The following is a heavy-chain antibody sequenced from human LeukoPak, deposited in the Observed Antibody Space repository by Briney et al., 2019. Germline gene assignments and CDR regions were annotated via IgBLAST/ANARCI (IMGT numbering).Heavy chain of an antibody. D-gene: IGHD3-3*01. CDR1: GYTFTDYY. Sequence: ASVKVSCKASGYTFTDYYMHWVRQAPGQGLEWMGGINPDSGGTNYAQKFQGRVTMTRDTSISTAYMEPSSPRSDDTSVYYCARRSGSDAFDIWGQGTMVTVSS. J-gene: IGHJ3*02. CDR2: INPDSGGT. V-gene: IGHV1-2*02. CDR3: ARRSGSDAFDI.